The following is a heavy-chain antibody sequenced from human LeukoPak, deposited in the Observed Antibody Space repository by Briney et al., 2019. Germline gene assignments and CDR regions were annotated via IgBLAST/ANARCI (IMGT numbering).Heavy chain of an antibody. V-gene: IGHV1-18*01. D-gene: IGHD2-2*01. CDR1: GYSFTSYG. J-gene: IGHJ4*02. CDR3: ARSLIGYCSSTSCQAFEY. CDR2: TGTYNGNT. Sequence: VKVSCKASGYSFTSYGISWVRQTPRQGVEWMGWTGTYNGNTNYAQKLQGRVTMTTDTSTSTAYMELRSLRSDDTAVYYCARSLIGYCSSTSCQAFEYWGKGSLVTVSS.